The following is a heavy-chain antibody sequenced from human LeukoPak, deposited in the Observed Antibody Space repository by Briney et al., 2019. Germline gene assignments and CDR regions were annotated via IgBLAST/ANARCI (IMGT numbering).Heavy chain of an antibody. Sequence: GGSLRLSCAASGFPFSSYAMNWARLHPGKGLGWVSVIAGSDGFTQYADSVKGRFTISRDNSKNTVYLQMNRLRVEDTALYYCVRSLDYWGQGTLVTVSS. CDR2: IAGSDGFT. J-gene: IGHJ4*02. CDR1: GFPFSSYA. CDR3: VRSLDY. V-gene: IGHV3-23*01.